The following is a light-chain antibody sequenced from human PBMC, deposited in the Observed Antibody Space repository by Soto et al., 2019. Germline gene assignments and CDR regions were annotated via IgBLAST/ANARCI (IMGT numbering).Light chain of an antibody. CDR1: NIGNKR. CDR2: YDS. Sequence: SYELTQPPSVSVAPEKTATITCGGNNIGNKRVHWYRQKPGQAPVLLISYDSDRPSGIPERFSGSNSENTATLTISRVEARDEADYYCQVWDIMTDNYVFGSGTKVTVL. J-gene: IGLJ1*01. CDR3: QVWDIMTDNYV. V-gene: IGLV3-21*04.